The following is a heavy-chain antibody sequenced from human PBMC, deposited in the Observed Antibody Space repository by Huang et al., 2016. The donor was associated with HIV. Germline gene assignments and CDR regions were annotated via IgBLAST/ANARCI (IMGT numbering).Heavy chain of an antibody. CDR1: GFTFSGYG. D-gene: IGHD1-1*01. V-gene: IGHV3-30*18. CDR3: AKDNDLYYFDY. Sequence: QVHLVESGGGVVQPGRSLRLSCAASGFTFSGYGMHWVRQAPGKGLEWVAVITFDGKNKSYADSVRGRFTVSRDNSQNTVSLQMNTLRAEDTAVYYCAKDNDLYYFDYWGQGTLVTVSS. J-gene: IGHJ4*02. CDR2: ITFDGKNK.